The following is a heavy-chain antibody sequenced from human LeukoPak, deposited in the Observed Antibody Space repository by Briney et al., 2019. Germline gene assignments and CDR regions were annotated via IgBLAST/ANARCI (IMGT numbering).Heavy chain of an antibody. Sequence: GASVKVSCKASGYTFTSYGISWVRQAPGQGLEWMGWISAYNGNTNYAQKLQVRVTMTTDTSTSIAYMELRSLRSDDTAVYYCARHIVVVVAATSGDWFDPWGQGTLVTVSS. D-gene: IGHD2-15*01. CDR2: ISAYNGNT. V-gene: IGHV1-18*01. CDR1: GYTFTSYG. CDR3: ARHIVVVVAATSGDWFDP. J-gene: IGHJ5*02.